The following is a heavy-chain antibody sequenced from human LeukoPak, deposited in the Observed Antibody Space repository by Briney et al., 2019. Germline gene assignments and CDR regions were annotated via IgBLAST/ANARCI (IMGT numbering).Heavy chain of an antibody. CDR1: GFTFSSYG. Sequence: GGSLRLSCAASGFTFSSYGMHWVRQAPGKGLEWVAVISYDGSNKYYADSVKGRFTISRDNSKNTLYLQMNSLRAEDTAVYYCAKDWWYPPNADPWGQGTLVTVSS. D-gene: IGHD2-15*01. CDR2: ISYDGSNK. V-gene: IGHV3-30*18. CDR3: AKDWWYPPNADP. J-gene: IGHJ5*02.